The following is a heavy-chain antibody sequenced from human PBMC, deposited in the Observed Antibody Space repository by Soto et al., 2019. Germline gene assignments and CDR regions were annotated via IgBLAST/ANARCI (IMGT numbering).Heavy chain of an antibody. CDR3: ARHGDIVVVPAATWFDP. D-gene: IGHD2-2*01. J-gene: IGHJ5*02. CDR1: GYTFTSYD. V-gene: IGHV1-8*01. Sequence: ASVKVSCKASGYTFTSYDINWVRQATGQGLEWMGWMNPNSGNTGYAQKFQGRVTRTRNTSISTAYMELRSLRSDDTAVYYCARHGDIVVVPAATWFDPWGQGTLVTVSS. CDR2: MNPNSGNT.